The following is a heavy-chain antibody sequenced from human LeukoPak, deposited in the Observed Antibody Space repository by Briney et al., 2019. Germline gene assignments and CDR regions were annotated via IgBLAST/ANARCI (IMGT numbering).Heavy chain of an antibody. Sequence: SGGSLRLSCAASGFTFSSYAMSWVRQAPGKGLEWVSAISGSGGSTYYADSVKGRFTISRDNSKNTLYLQMNSLRAEDTAVYYCAKHRCSSTSCSLDYWGQGTLVTVSS. CDR2: ISGSGGST. CDR3: AKHRCSSTSCSLDY. J-gene: IGHJ4*02. CDR1: GFTFSSYA. V-gene: IGHV3-23*01. D-gene: IGHD2-2*01.